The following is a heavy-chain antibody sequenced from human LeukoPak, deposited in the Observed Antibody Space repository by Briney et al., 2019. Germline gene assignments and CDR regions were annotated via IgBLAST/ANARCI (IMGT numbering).Heavy chain of an antibody. CDR1: GFSVTRTG. Sequence: PGGSLRLSRAASGFSVTRTGMHWVRQTPGKGLEWVAVIWPDGSNINYPDSVKGRFTISRDTSKNRLYLQMDSLRVEDTAVYYCTTSPRGKGFDFWGRGTVVTVSS. V-gene: IGHV3-33*01. CDR2: IWPDGSNI. J-gene: IGHJ3*01. D-gene: IGHD3-10*01. CDR3: TTSPRGKGFDF.